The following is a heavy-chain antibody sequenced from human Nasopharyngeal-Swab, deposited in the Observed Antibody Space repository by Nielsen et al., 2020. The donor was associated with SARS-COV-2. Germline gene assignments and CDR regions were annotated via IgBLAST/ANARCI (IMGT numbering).Heavy chain of an antibody. Sequence: GESLKISCAASGFTVSSNYMSWVRQAPGKGLEWVSVIYSGGSTYYADSVKGRFTISRDNSKNTLYLQMNSLRAEDKAVYYCAREWDYYGSGSFGAFDIWGQGTMVTVSS. V-gene: IGHV3-53*01. D-gene: IGHD3-10*01. CDR1: GFTVSSNY. CDR3: AREWDYYGSGSFGAFDI. J-gene: IGHJ3*02. CDR2: IYSGGST.